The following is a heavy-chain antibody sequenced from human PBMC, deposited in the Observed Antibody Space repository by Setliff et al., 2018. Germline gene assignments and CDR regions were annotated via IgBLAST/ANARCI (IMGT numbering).Heavy chain of an antibody. CDR2: IHHSGKA. Sequence: ETLSLTCAVSGFSISSGYYWGWIRRPPGKGLEWIVNIHHSGKAYYNPSLKSRVTMSVDTSKNHVSLKLSSVTAADTAVYYCARAHTWSLPNDNSGYPGWFDPWGQGTLVTVSS. CDR1: GFSISSGYY. D-gene: IGHD3-22*01. V-gene: IGHV4-38-2*01. CDR3: ARAHTWSLPNDNSGYPGWFDP. J-gene: IGHJ5*02.